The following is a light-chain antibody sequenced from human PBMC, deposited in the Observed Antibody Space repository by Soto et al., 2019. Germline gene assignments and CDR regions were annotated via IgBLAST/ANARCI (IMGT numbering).Light chain of an antibody. Sequence: QAVVTQEPSVTVSPGGTVTLTCGSSTGTVTSGHYPYWFQQKPGQAPRTLIYDTNNKHSWTPARFSGSLLGGKAAQTLSGAQPEDEAEYYCLLSYSGAHVVFGGGTKLTVL. CDR2: DTN. J-gene: IGLJ2*01. CDR3: LLSYSGAHVV. CDR1: TGTVTSGHY. V-gene: IGLV7-46*01.